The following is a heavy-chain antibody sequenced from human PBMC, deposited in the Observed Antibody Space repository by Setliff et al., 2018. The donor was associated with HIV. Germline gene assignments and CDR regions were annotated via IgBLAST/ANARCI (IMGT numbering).Heavy chain of an antibody. CDR3: ARLPDINSWPSDY. J-gene: IGHJ4*02. Sequence: NPSETLSLTCTVSGPSINIHYWSWIRPSPGKGFEWIGYIYSTGSTNYNPSLMSRLTMSVDSSKNQFSLSLSSVTAADTAVYYFARLPDINSWPSDYWDRGTLVTVS. D-gene: IGHD6-13*01. CDR2: IYSTGST. CDR1: GPSINIHY. V-gene: IGHV4-59*11.